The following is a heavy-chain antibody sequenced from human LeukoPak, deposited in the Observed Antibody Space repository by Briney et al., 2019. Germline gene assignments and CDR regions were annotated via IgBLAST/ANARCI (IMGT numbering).Heavy chain of an antibody. J-gene: IGHJ5*02. CDR2: INHSGST. Sequence: SETLSLTCAVYGGSFSGYYWSWIRQPPGKGLEWIGEINHSGSTNYNPSLKSRVTISVDTSKNQFSLQLNSVTPEDTAVYYCARDLGWFDPWGQGTLVTVSS. CDR1: GGSFSGYY. V-gene: IGHV4-34*01. CDR3: ARDLGWFDP. D-gene: IGHD7-27*01.